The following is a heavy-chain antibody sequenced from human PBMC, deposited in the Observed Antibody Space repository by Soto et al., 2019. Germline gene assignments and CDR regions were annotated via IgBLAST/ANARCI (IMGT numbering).Heavy chain of an antibody. CDR1: GGCISSSHW. V-gene: IGHV4-4*02. Sequence: QVQLQESGPGLVKPSGTLSLTCAVSGGCISSSHWWTWVRQSPGKGLEYIGEISHSGTSNSNPSLKSRVTLSVDRSKNHFSLTLTSVTAADTAVYYCARVVLSITRGAFDAWGQGTPVIVSS. CDR2: ISHSGTS. D-gene: IGHD1-20*01. CDR3: ARVVLSITRGAFDA. J-gene: IGHJ3*01.